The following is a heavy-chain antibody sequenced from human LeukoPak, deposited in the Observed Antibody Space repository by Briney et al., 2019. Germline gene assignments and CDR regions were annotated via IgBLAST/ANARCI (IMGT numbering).Heavy chain of an antibody. V-gene: IGHV3-74*01. CDR3: AREGAYDFSTYYGMDV. J-gene: IGHJ6*02. D-gene: IGHD3-3*01. CDR1: GFTFSSYW. Sequence: GGSLRLSCAASGFTFSSYWIHCVRQAPGKGLVWVSRINSDGSSTSYADSVKGRFTISRDNAKNTLYLQMNSLRAEDTAVYYCAREGAYDFSTYYGMDVWGQGTTVTVSS. CDR2: INSDGSST.